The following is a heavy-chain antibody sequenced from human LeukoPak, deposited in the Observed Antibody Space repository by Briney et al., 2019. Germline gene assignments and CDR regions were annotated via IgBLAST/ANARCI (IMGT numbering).Heavy chain of an antibody. CDR2: IYYSGST. CDR3: ARGVLESRKSRFDI. CDR1: GFSISSYY. D-gene: IGHD1-1*01. V-gene: IGHV4-59*01. Sequence: PSETLSLTCTVSGFSISSYYWSWVRQPPGKGLEGVGYIYYSGSTNYNPSLKSRVTISVDTSKNQFSLKLSSVTAADTAVYYCARGVLESRKSRFDIWGQGTMVTVSS. J-gene: IGHJ3*02.